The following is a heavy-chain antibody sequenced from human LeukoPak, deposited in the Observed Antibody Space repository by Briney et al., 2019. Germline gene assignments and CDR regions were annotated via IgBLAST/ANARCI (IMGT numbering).Heavy chain of an antibody. J-gene: IGHJ5*02. Sequence: SETLSLTCTVSGGSISSYYWSWIRQPAGKGLEWIGRIYTSGSTNYNPSLKSRVTMSVDTSKNQLSLKLSSVTAADTAVYYCARDGAGNYDILXGYSNQGWFDPWGQGTLVTVSX. CDR3: ARDGAGNYDILXGYSNQGWFDP. CDR1: GGSISSYY. D-gene: IGHD3-9*01. CDR2: IYTSGST. V-gene: IGHV4-4*07.